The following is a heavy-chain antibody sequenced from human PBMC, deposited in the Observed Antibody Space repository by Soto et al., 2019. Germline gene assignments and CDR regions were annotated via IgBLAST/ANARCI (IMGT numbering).Heavy chain of an antibody. V-gene: IGHV1-69*06. J-gene: IGHJ6*02. CDR2: IIPIFGTA. Sequence: SVKVSCKASGGTFSSYAISWVRQAPGQGLEWMGGIIPIFGTANYAQKFQGRVTITADKSTSTAYMELSSLRSEDTTVYYCARAVRETIVVVIPYGMDVWGQGTTVTVSS. CDR3: ARAVRETIVVVIPYGMDV. CDR1: GGTFSSYA. D-gene: IGHD3-22*01.